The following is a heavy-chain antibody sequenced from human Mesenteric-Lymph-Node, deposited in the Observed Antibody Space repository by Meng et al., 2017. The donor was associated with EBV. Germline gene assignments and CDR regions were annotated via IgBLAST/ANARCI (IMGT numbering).Heavy chain of an antibody. V-gene: IGHV1-69*06. CDR2: IIPVFGTT. CDR3: ARDEGRYAGVDV. D-gene: IGHD3-16*01. J-gene: IGHJ6*02. Sequence: QVRVVEAGAGVKKPGSAVKVACKASGGTFSSHTLIWVRQAPGQGLEWMGGIIPVFGTTNYAQNFQGRVTISADISATTMYMEVNSLRSEDTAVYFCARDEGRYAGVDVWGQGTTVTVSS. CDR1: GGTFSSHT.